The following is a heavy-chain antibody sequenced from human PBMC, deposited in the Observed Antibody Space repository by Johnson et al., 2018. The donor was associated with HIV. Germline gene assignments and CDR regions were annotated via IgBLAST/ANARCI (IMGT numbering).Heavy chain of an antibody. CDR3: ARDRGIAARPFRYAFDI. V-gene: IGHV3-7*01. D-gene: IGHD6-6*01. Sequence: VQLVESGGGLVQPGGSLRLSCAASGFTFSTYWMSWVRQAPGKGLEWVANIKQDGSEKYYVDSVKGRFTISRDNAKNSLYLQMNSLRAEDTAVYYCARDRGIAARPFRYAFDIWGQGTMVTVSS. J-gene: IGHJ3*02. CDR2: IKQDGSEK. CDR1: GFTFSTYW.